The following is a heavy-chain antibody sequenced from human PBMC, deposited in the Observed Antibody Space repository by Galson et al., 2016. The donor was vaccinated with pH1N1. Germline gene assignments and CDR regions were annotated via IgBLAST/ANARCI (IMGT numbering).Heavy chain of an antibody. Sequence: SVKVSCKASGGAFSAYAISWVRQAPGQGLEWIGGIIPIFGTPNYAQKFQGRVTITADESTSTHYMELSSLRSEDTAIYYCARRDKYFDSSGFQNWGQGTPVTVSS. CDR1: GGAFSAYA. CDR2: IIPIFGTP. CDR3: ARRDKYFDSSGFQN. V-gene: IGHV1-69*13. J-gene: IGHJ4*02. D-gene: IGHD2-15*01.